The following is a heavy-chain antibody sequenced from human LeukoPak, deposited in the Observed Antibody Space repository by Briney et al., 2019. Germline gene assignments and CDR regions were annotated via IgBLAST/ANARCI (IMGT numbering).Heavy chain of an antibody. CDR3: ARESSGWLQLFDY. CDR2: IYSGGST. CDR1: GFTVSSKY. V-gene: IGHV3-66*01. J-gene: IGHJ4*02. Sequence: PGGSLRLSCAASGFTVSSKYMSWVRQAPGKXLEWVSVIYSGGSTYYADSVKGRFTISRDNSKNTVYLQMNSLRAEDTAVYYCARESSGWLQLFDYWGQGTLVTVSS. D-gene: IGHD5-24*01.